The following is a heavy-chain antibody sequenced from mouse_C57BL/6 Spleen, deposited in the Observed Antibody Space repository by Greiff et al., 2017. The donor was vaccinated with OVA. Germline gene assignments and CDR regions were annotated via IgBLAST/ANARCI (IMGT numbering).Heavy chain of an antibody. CDR1: GFTFSSYA. CDR2: ISDGGSYT. V-gene: IGHV5-4*03. Sequence: EVNLVESGGGLVKPGGSLKLSCAASGFTFSSYAMSWVRQTPEKRLEWVATISDGGSYTYYPDNVKGRFTISRDNAKNNLYLQMSHLKSEDTAMYYCARPTGTDYAMDYWGQGTSVTVSS. D-gene: IGHD4-1*02. J-gene: IGHJ4*01. CDR3: ARPTGTDYAMDY.